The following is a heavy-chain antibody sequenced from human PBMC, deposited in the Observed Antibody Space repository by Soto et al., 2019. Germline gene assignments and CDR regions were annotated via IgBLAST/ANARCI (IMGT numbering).Heavy chain of an antibody. CDR2: ISYDGSNK. V-gene: IGHV3-30-3*01. J-gene: IGHJ6*02. CDR3: ARDEIRFSWAHGMDV. CDR1: GFTFSSYA. D-gene: IGHD3-3*01. Sequence: QVQLVESGGGVVQPGRSLRLSCAASGFTFSSYAMHWVRQAPGKGLEWVAVISYDGSNKYYADSVKGRFTISRDNSKNTLYLQMNSLRAEDTAVYYCARDEIRFSWAHGMDVWGQGTTVTVSS.